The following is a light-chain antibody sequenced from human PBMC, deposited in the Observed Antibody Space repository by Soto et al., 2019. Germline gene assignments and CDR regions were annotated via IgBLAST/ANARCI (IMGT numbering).Light chain of an antibody. CDR2: GNS. J-gene: IGLJ3*02. CDR3: QSYDSSLSGSV. V-gene: IGLV1-40*01. CDR1: SSNIGAGYD. Sequence: QSVLTQPPSVSGAPGQRVTISCTGSSSNIGAGYDVHWYQQLPGTDPKLLIYGNSARPSGVPDRFSGSQSGTSASLAITGLQAEDEADYYCQSYDSSLSGSVFGGGTKLTVL.